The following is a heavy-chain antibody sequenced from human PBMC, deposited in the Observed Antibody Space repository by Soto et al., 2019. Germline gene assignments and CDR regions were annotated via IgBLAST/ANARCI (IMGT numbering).Heavy chain of an antibody. CDR3: AKALSTGTTRGLFDQ. D-gene: IGHD1-1*01. Sequence: EVQLLESGGGLVQPGGSLRHSCAASGFTFSSYAMNWVRQAPGEGLEWVSSIGGGGGTTYYADPVKGRFSISRDNAKNTLYLQMNSLRGEDTAVYFCAKALSTGTTRGLFDQWGQGTLVTVSS. CDR2: IGGGGGTT. CDR1: GFTFSSYA. V-gene: IGHV3-23*01. J-gene: IGHJ4*02.